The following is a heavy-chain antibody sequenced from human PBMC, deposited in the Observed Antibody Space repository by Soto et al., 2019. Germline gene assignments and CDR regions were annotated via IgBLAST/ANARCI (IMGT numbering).Heavy chain of an antibody. CDR2: INPSGGST. CDR1: GYSFTSYY. D-gene: IGHD6-6*01. V-gene: IGHV1-46*01. J-gene: IGHJ5*02. Sequence: GASVKVSCKASGYSFTSYYMHWVRQAPGQGLEWMGIINPSGGSTSYAQKFQGRVTMTRDTSTSTVYMELSSLRSEDTAVYYCARFSIAARGFDPWGQGTLVTVSS. CDR3: ARFSIAARGFDP.